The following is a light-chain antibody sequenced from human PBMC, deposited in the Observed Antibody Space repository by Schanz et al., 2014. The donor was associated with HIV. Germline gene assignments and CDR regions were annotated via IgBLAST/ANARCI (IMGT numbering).Light chain of an antibody. CDR2: DAS. CDR1: QGISSA. V-gene: IGKV1D-13*01. J-gene: IGKJ4*01. CDR3: QQYNNWPRVT. Sequence: AIQLTQSPSSLSASVGDRVTITCRASQGISSALAWYQQKPGKAPKVLIYDASSLESGVPSRFSGSGSGTDFTLTISSLQPEDFAVYYCQQYNNWPRVTFGGGTKVEL.